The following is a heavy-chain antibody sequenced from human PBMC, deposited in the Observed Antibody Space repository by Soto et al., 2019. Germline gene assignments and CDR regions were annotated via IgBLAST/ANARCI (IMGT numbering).Heavy chain of an antibody. J-gene: IGHJ4*02. D-gene: IGHD5-12*01. Sequence: QVQLVQSGAEVKEPGSSVKVSCKASGGGNLRDYRTTWVRRAPGQGLEWMGGIIPTLGSANYAQNFQGRVTITADGSTNTVYMELRSLRSDDTAVYYCARGADGYNFGAVYWGQGTPVTVSS. CDR3: ARGADGYNFGAVY. V-gene: IGHV1-69*01. CDR1: GGGNLRDYR. CDR2: IIPTLGSA.